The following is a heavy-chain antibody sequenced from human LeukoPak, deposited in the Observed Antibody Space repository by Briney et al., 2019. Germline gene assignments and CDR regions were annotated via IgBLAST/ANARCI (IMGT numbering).Heavy chain of an antibody. CDR3: ARRRAGPDYFHY. J-gene: IGHJ4*02. CDR1: GFSLSTSGMC. Sequence: SGPTLVKPTQTLTLTCTFSGFSLSTSGMCVNWIRQPPGKALEWLARIDWDDDKYYSTSLKTRLTISKDTSKNQVVLTITNMDPVGTATYYCARRRAGPDYFHYLGQGALVTDSS. CDR2: IDWDDDK. D-gene: IGHD6-19*01. V-gene: IGHV2-70*11.